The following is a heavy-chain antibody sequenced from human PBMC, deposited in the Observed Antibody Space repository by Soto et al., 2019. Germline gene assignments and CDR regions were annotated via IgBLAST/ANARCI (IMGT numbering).Heavy chain of an antibody. Sequence: GASVKVSCKASGYTFTSYGISWVRQAPGQGLEWMGWISAYNGNTNYAQKLQGRVTMTTDTSTSTAYMELRSLRSDDTAVYYCARDGRHGSGSYYNPYYYYYMEVWGKGTTVTVSS. CDR1: GYTFTSYG. D-gene: IGHD3-10*01. CDR3: ARDGRHGSGSYYNPYYYYYMEV. V-gene: IGHV1-18*01. J-gene: IGHJ6*03. CDR2: ISAYNGNT.